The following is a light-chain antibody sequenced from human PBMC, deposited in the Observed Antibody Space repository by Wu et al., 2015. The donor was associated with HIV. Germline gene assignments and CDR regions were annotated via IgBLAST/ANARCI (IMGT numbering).Light chain of an antibody. Sequence: DIQMTQSPSSLSASVGDRVTITCRASQGISNSLAWYQQKPGKAPRLLLFAASRLEGGVPSRFSGSGSGTDYTLTISSLQPEDFATYYCQQYHTTPSFGGGTKVEIK. CDR2: AAS. CDR3: QQYHTTPS. V-gene: IGKV1-NL1*01. J-gene: IGKJ4*01. CDR1: QGISNS.